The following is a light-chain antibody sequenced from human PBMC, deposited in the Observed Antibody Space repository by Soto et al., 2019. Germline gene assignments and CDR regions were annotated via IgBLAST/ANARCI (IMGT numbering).Light chain of an antibody. CDR2: GAS. J-gene: IGKJ4*01. CDR1: QSVRSNY. V-gene: IGKV3-20*01. CDR3: QQYASSPLT. Sequence: PGERATLSCRASQSVRSNYLAWYQQKPGQAPRLLIYGASSRATGIPDRFGGSGSGTDFTLTISRLEPEDFAVYYCQQYASSPLTFGGGTKVEIK.